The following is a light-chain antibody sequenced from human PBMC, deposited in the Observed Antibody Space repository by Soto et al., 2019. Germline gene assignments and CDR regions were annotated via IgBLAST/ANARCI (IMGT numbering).Light chain of an antibody. CDR1: QSVSSN. J-gene: IGKJ1*01. V-gene: IGKV3-15*01. CDR2: GAS. CDR3: QQYNNWWT. Sequence: EIVLTQSPATLSFSPGERATLSCRASQSVSSNLAWYQQKPGQAPRLLIYGASTRATGIPARFSGSGSGTEFTLTISSLLSEDFAVYYCQQYNNWWTFGQGTK.